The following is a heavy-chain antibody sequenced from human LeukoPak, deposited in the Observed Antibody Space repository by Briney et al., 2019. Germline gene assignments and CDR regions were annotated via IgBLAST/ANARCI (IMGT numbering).Heavy chain of an antibody. V-gene: IGHV4-39*01. CDR2: IYYSGST. CDR1: GGSISSSSYY. CDR3: ARLYGSGSYLPIDY. D-gene: IGHD3-10*01. J-gene: IGHJ4*02. Sequence: SETLSLTCTVSGGSISSSSYYWGWIRQPPGKGLEWIGSIYYSGSTYYNPSFKSRVTISVDTSKNQFSLKLSSVTAADTAVYYCARLYGSGSYLPIDYWGQGTLVTVSS.